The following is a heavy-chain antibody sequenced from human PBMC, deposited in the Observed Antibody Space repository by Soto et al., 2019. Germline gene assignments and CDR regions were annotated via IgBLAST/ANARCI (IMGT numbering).Heavy chain of an antibody. CDR2: IRSKAYGGTT. V-gene: IGHV3-49*03. D-gene: IGHD5-12*01. CDR3: TSGYSGYDPFDYYYMDV. CDR1: GFTFGDYA. J-gene: IGHJ6*03. Sequence: VQLVESGGGVVQPGRSLRLSCAASGFTFGDYAMSWFRQAPGKGLEWVGFIRSKAYGGTTEYAASVKGRFTISRDDSKSIAYLQMNSLKTEDTAVYYCTSGYSGYDPFDYYYMDVWGKGTTVTVSS.